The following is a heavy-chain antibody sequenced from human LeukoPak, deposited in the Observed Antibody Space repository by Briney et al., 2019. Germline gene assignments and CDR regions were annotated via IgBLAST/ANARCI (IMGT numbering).Heavy chain of an antibody. CDR1: GGTFSSYA. V-gene: IGHV1-69*13. CDR3: ARDLGPENWFDP. Sequence: GFSVKVSCKASGGTFSSYAISWVRQAPGQGLEWMGGIIPIFGTANYAQKFQGRVTITADESTSTAYMELSSLRSEDTAVYYCARDLGPENWFDPWGQGTLVTVSS. CDR2: IIPIFGTA. J-gene: IGHJ5*02.